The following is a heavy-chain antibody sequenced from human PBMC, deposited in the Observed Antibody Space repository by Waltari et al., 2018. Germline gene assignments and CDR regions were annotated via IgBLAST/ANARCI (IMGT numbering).Heavy chain of an antibody. V-gene: IGHV1-18*01. D-gene: IGHD3-22*01. J-gene: IGHJ4*02. CDR1: GYTFTSYG. Sequence: QVQLVQSGAEVKKPGASVKVSCKASGYTFTSYGISWVRQAPGQGVEWMGWDSAYKGNTNYAQKLKGRGTMTTDTSTSTAYMELRSLRADDTAVYYCARDRAYYYDSSGYYGKDPFDYWGQGTLVTVSS. CDR2: DSAYKGNT. CDR3: ARDRAYYYDSSGYYGKDPFDY.